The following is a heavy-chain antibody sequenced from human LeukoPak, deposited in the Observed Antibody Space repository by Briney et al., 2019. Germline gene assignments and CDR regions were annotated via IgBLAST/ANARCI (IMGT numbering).Heavy chain of an antibody. Sequence: GGSLRLSCAASGFTFSSYSMNWVRQAPRKGLEWVSPISSSSSYIYYADSVKGRFTISRDNAKNSLYLQMNSLRAEDTAVYYCARDPFFSPTNVVVIDYWGQGTLVTVSS. D-gene: IGHD3-22*01. CDR2: ISSSSSYI. J-gene: IGHJ4*02. CDR1: GFTFSSYS. CDR3: ARDPFFSPTNVVVIDY. V-gene: IGHV3-21*01.